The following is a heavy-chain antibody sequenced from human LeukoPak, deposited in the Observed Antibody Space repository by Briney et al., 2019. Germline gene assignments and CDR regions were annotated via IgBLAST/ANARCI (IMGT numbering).Heavy chain of an antibody. V-gene: IGHV4-59*08. D-gene: IGHD3-16*01. Sequence: KSSETLSLTCSVSGGTLNSFYWSWIRQPPGKGLEYIGYVYYTGKTNYNPSFKSRVTLSADTSKNQFSLKLSSVTVADTAVYYCARWNAVITSLDHWGQGILVAVSS. CDR2: VYYTGKT. CDR1: GGTLNSFY. J-gene: IGHJ4*02. CDR3: ARWNAVITSLDH.